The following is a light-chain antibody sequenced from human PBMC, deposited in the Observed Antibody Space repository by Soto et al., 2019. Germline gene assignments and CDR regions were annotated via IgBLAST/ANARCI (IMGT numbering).Light chain of an antibody. CDR3: QQYGFYRT. CDR1: HDISYW. CDR2: RAS. Sequence: DILMTQSPSTLPASIGDRVTITCRASHDISYWLAWYQKKPGKVPKLLMYRASILESGVPSRFSGSGSGAEFTLTISSLQPDDFATYYFQQYGFYRTFGQGTKVEVK. V-gene: IGKV1-5*03. J-gene: IGKJ1*01.